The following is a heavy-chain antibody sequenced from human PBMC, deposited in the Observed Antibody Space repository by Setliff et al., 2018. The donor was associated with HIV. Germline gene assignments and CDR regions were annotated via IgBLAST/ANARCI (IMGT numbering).Heavy chain of an antibody. Sequence: ASVKVSCKSSGGTFSSYAISWVRQAPGQGLEWMGGIIPMFDTPNYAQKFQGRVTITADESTSTAYMELTRLRSDDTAIYFCARGALLAVFDFDHWGHGTLVTVSS. CDR2: IIPMFDTP. CDR3: ARGALLAVFDFDH. J-gene: IGHJ4*01. V-gene: IGHV1-69*13. D-gene: IGHD3-10*01. CDR1: GGTFSSYA.